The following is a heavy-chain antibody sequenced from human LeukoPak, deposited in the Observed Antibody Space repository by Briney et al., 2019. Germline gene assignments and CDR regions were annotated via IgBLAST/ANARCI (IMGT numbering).Heavy chain of an antibody. J-gene: IGHJ4*02. V-gene: IGHV1-69*13. CDR2: IIPIFGTA. CDR1: GGTFSSYA. D-gene: IGHD2-21*02. CDR3: ARVGCGGDCYSGYYFDY. Sequence: SVKVSCKASGGTFSSYAISWVRQAPGQGLEWMGGIIPIFGTANYAQKFQGRVTITADESTSTAYMELSSLRSEDTAVYYCARVGCGGDCYSGYYFDYWGQGTLVTVSS.